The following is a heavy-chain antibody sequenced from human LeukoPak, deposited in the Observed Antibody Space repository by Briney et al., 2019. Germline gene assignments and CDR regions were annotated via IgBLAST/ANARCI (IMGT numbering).Heavy chain of an antibody. J-gene: IGHJ4*02. V-gene: IGHV3-74*01. D-gene: IGHD3-22*01. CDR3: ARSYYDSSGTLFDY. CDR2: INSDGSST. CDR1: GFTFSTYW. Sequence: GGSLRLSRAASGFTFSTYWMHWVRQAPGKGLVWVSRINSDGSSTSYADSVKGRFTISRDNAKNTLYLQMNSLRAEDTAVYYCARSYYDSSGTLFDYWGQGTLVTVSS.